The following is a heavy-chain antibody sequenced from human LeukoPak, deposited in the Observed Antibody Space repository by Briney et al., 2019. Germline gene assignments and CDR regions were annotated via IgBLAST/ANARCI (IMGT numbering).Heavy chain of an antibody. Sequence: TGGSLRLSCAASGFTFSSYAMSWVRQAPGKGLEWIGYIYYSGSTNYNPSLKSRVTISVDTSKNQFSLKLSSVTAADTAVYYCARGPFDIWGQGTMVTVSS. CDR1: GFTFSSYA. CDR2: IYYSGST. J-gene: IGHJ3*02. CDR3: ARGPFDI. V-gene: IGHV4-59*01.